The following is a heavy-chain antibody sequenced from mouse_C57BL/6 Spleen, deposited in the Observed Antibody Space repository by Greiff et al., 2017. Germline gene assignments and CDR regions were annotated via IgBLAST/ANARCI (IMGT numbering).Heavy chain of an antibody. V-gene: IGHV1-80*01. CDR2: IYPGDGDT. CDR3: ARGANGYDYAMDY. D-gene: IGHD2-2*01. J-gene: IGHJ4*01. CDR1: GYAFSSYW. Sequence: VQLQESGAELVKPGASVKISCKASGYAFSSYWMNWVKQRPGKGLEWIGQIYPGDGDTNYNGKFKGKATLTADKSSSTAYMQLSSLTSEDSAVYFCARGANGYDYAMDYWGQGTSVTVSS.